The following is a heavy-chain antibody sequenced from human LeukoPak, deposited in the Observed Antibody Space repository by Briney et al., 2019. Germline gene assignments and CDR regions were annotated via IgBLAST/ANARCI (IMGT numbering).Heavy chain of an antibody. V-gene: IGHV4-34*01. D-gene: IGHD1-26*01. CDR3: ARKGEPIVGATHFDY. Sequence: KPSETLSLTCAVYGGSFSGYYWSWIRQPPGKGLEWIGEINHSGSTNYNPSLKSRVTISVDTSKNQFSLKLSSVTAADTAVYYCARKGEPIVGATHFDYWGQGTLVTVSS. CDR2: INHSGST. CDR1: GGSFSGYY. J-gene: IGHJ4*02.